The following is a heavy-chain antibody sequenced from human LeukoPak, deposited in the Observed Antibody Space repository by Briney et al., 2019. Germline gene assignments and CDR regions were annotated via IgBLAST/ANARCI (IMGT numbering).Heavy chain of an antibody. D-gene: IGHD5/OR15-5a*01. CDR3: ARGDGVYVY. CDR1: GFTVSSNY. CDR2: IYFGGTT. J-gene: IGHJ4*02. V-gene: IGHV3-53*01. Sequence: GGSLRLSCAASGFTVSSNYMTCVRQAPGQGLEWVSVIYFGGTTYYADPVKGRFTISRDNSKNTVYLQMNSLRVEDTAVYYCARGDGVYVYWGQGTLVTVSS.